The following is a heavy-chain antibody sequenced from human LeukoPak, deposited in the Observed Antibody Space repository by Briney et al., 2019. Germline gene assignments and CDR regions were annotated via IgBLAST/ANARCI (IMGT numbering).Heavy chain of an antibody. CDR3: VRDRPHNWFDP. CDR1: GYTFSGYY. J-gene: IGHJ5*02. Sequence: ASVKVSSKASGYTFSGYYIHWVRQAPGQGLEWMGLIKPDSGDTNYAQNFRGRVTMTRDTSITTAYMELNRLTSDDTAVYYCVRDRPHNWFDPWGQGTLVTVSS. V-gene: IGHV1-2*02. CDR2: IKPDSGDT.